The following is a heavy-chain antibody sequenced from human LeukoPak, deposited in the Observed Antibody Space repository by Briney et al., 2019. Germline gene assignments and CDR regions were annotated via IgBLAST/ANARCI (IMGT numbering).Heavy chain of an antibody. J-gene: IGHJ3*02. Sequence: SETLSLTCTVSGYSVSSGYYWGWIRQPPGKGLEWIGSIYHSGSTYYNPSLKSRVTISVDTSKNQFSLKLTSVTAADTAVYYCARGPYKYDGSGAFDIWGQGTMVTVSS. D-gene: IGHD3-22*01. V-gene: IGHV4-38-2*02. CDR1: GYSVSSGYY. CDR2: IYHSGST. CDR3: ARGPYKYDGSGAFDI.